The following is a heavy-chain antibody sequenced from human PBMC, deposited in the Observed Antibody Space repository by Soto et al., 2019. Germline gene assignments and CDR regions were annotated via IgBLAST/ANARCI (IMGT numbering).Heavy chain of an antibody. CDR1: GFTFSNYA. V-gene: IGHV3-23*01. D-gene: IGHD1-26*01. J-gene: IGHJ4*02. Sequence: EVQLLESGGGLVQPGGSLRLSCAASGFTFSNYAMNWVRQAPVKGLEWVSVISGSGDSTYHADSVKGRFTISRDNSKNTLYRQMNSLRADDTAVYYCARRGSGSYYDYWGQGTLVTVSS. CDR3: ARRGSGSYYDY. CDR2: ISGSGDST.